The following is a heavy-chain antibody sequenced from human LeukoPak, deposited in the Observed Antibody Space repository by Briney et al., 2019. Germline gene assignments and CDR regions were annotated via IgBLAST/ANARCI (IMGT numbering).Heavy chain of an antibody. D-gene: IGHD1-26*01. V-gene: IGHV3-7*03. CDR1: GFTLSSYA. CDR2: IKEDESEK. Sequence: GGSLRLSCAASGFTLSSYAMSWVRQAPGKGLQWVANIKEDESEKDYVDSVKGRFTISRDDAKNSLDLQMNSLRVEDTAVYYCAAYRGTHHKTFDYWGRGTLVTVSS. J-gene: IGHJ4*02. CDR3: AAYRGTHHKTFDY.